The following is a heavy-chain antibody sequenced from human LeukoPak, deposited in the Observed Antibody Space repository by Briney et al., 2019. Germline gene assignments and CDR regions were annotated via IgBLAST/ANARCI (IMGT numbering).Heavy chain of an antibody. V-gene: IGHV3-11*01. J-gene: IGHJ4*02. D-gene: IGHD3-22*01. CDR1: GFTSGANY. CDR3: AREDYYDSRGVDY. Sequence: GGSLRLSCAASGFTSGANYMSWIRQAQGKGRGGVSYISSSGSTIYYADSVKGRFTISRDNAKNSLYLQMNSLRAEDTAVYYCAREDYYDSRGVDYWGQGTLVTVSS. CDR2: ISSSGSTI.